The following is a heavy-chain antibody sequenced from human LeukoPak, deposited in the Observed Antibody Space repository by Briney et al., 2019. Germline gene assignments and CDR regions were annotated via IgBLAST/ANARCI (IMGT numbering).Heavy chain of an antibody. D-gene: IGHD3-10*01. J-gene: IGHJ4*02. CDR3: ARVKRGTMVRGVIEGLGY. CDR1: GYTFTTYD. V-gene: IGHV1-8*01. Sequence: ASVKVPCKASGYTFTTYDIKWVRQATGQRLEWRGWMNPNSGNTGDAEKFQGRVTMTRNTSISTAYMELSSLRSEDTAVYYCARVKRGTMVRGVIEGLGYWGQGTLVTVSS. CDR2: MNPNSGNT.